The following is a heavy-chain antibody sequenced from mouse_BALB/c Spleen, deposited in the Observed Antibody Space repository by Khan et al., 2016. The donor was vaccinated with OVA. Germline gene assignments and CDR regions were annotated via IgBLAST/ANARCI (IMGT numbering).Heavy chain of an antibody. CDR2: ISYSGVT. J-gene: IGHJ2*01. CDR1: GYSITSGYA. Sequence: VQLQQSGPGLVKPSQSLSLTCTVTGYSITSGYAWNWIRQFPENKLEWMGYISYSGVTSYTPSLKSRISITRDTSKNQFFLQLNSVTTEDTATYYCARGNYYGYYFDYWGHGTTLTVSS. D-gene: IGHD1-1*01. CDR3: ARGNYYGYYFDY. V-gene: IGHV3-2*02.